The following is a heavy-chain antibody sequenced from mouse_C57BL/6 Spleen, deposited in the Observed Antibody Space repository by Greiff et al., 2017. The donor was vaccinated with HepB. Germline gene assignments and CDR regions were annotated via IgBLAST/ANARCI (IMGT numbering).Heavy chain of an antibody. Sequence: VQLKESGPVLVKPGASVKMSCKASGYTFTDYYMNWVKQSHGKSLEWIGVINPYNGGTSYNQKFKGKATLTVDKSSSTAYMELNSLTSEDSAVYYCARGRNYYGSSYVDAMDYWGQGTSVTVSS. J-gene: IGHJ4*01. CDR2: INPYNGGT. V-gene: IGHV1-19*01. D-gene: IGHD1-1*01. CDR3: ARGRNYYGSSYVDAMDY. CDR1: GYTFTDYY.